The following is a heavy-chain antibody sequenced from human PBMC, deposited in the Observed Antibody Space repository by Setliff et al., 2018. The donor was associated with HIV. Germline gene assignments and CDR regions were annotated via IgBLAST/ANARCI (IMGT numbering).Heavy chain of an antibody. CDR2: VHSTLST. Sequence: PSETLSLTCTVSGDSMTSGSFYWSWVRQPAGKGLEWIGQVHSTLSTNYNPSLKSRLTITQHTSKNHFSLSLGSVTAADTAVYYCARQFWMLTTLYFDSLGPGTLVTVSS. D-gene: IGHD3-16*01. CDR3: ARQFWMLTTLYFDS. V-gene: IGHV4-61*09. J-gene: IGHJ4*02. CDR1: GDSMTSGSFY.